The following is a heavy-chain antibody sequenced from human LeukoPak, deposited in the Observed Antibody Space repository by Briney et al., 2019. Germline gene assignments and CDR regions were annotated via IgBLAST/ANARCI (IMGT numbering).Heavy chain of an antibody. J-gene: IGHJ3*02. CDR1: GYTFTCYY. D-gene: IGHD2-2*01. Sequence: ASVKVSCKASGYTFTCYYMHWVRQAPGQGLEWMGWINPNGGGTNYAQKFQGRVTMTRDTSISTAHMELSRLRSDGTAVYYCARGPRIVVVPAASHFDIWGQGTMVTVSS. CDR2: INPNGGGT. CDR3: ARGPRIVVVPAASHFDI. V-gene: IGHV1-2*02.